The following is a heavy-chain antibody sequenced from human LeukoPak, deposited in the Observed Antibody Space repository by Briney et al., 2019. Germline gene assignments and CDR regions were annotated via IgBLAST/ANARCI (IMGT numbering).Heavy chain of an antibody. CDR3: ARDEGYYYGSGSYYNVRGIDY. CDR2: ISSSSSTI. CDR1: GFTFSSYS. Sequence: AGGSLRLSCAASGFTFSSYSMNWVRQAPGKGLEWVSYISSSSSTIYYADSVKGRFTISRDNAKNSLYLQMNSLRDEDTAVYYCARDEGYYYGSGSYYNVRGIDYWGQGTLVTVSS. J-gene: IGHJ4*02. D-gene: IGHD3-10*01. V-gene: IGHV3-48*02.